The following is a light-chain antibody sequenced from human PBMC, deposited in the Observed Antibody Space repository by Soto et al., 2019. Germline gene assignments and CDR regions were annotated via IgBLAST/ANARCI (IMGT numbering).Light chain of an antibody. CDR1: SGHNTYA. CDR3: QTWGAGIRV. Sequence: QSVLTQSPSASASLGASVKLTCTLSSGHNTYAIAWHQQQPEKGPRFLMQVNTDGSHHRGDGIPDRFSGSSSGTERYLIISSLQSEDEADYYCQTWGAGIRVFGGGTQLTVL. V-gene: IGLV4-69*01. CDR2: VNTDGSH. J-gene: IGLJ3*02.